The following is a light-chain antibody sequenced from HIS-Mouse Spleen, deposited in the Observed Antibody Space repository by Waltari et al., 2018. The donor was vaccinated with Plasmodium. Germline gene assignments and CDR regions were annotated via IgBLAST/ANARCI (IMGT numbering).Light chain of an antibody. Sequence: QSALTQPPSVSGSPGQSVTISCTGTSSDVGSYNRVPWYQQPPGPAPKRMIYEVSKRPSGVPDRFSGSKSGNTASLTISGLQAEDEADYYCSSYTSSSTYVVFGGGTKLTVL. CDR1: SSDVGSYNR. V-gene: IGLV2-18*02. CDR2: EVS. J-gene: IGLJ2*01. CDR3: SSYTSSSTYVV.